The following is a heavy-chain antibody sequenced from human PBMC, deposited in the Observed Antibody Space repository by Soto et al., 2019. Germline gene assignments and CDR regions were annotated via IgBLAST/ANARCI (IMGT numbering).Heavy chain of an antibody. Sequence: SETLSLTCAVYGGSFSAYYWSWVRQPPGKGLEWIGEITHSESTKYNPSLKSRVTISVDTSKNQFSLKLSSVTAADTAVYYCARQRPTDGRWEFANYYGMDVWGQGTLVTVSS. D-gene: IGHD1-26*01. CDR2: ITHSEST. J-gene: IGHJ6*02. CDR1: GGSFSAYY. V-gene: IGHV4-34*01. CDR3: ARQRPTDGRWEFANYYGMDV.